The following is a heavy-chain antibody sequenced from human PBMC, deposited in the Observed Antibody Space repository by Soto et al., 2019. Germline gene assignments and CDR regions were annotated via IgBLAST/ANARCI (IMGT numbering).Heavy chain of an antibody. V-gene: IGHV3-30-3*01. CDR3: ARDPGSYGYLLSYYFDY. CDR2: ISYDGSNK. D-gene: IGHD5-18*01. CDR1: GFTFSSYA. Sequence: GGSLRLSCAASGFTFSSYAMHWVRQAPGKGLEWVAVISYDGSNKYYADSVKGRFTISRDNSKNTLYLQMNSLRAEDTAVYYCARDPGSYGYLLSYYFDYWGQGTLVTVSS. J-gene: IGHJ4*02.